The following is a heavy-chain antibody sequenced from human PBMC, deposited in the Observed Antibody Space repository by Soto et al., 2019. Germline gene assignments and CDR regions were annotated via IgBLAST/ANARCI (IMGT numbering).Heavy chain of an antibody. J-gene: IGHJ4*02. CDR3: ARVTPFDFRVYYFHY. CDR2: IYWDDDR. D-gene: IGHD3-9*01. V-gene: IGHV2-5*02. Sequence: QITLKESGPTLVKPTQTLTLTCTLSGFSLSTTTVGVAWIRQPPGKALEWLALIYWDDDRRDIPSLKNRLTIPKNPPEDEVVFITTNMNPVNTATYYAARVTPFDFRVYYFHYWGPGILAPVSS. CDR1: GFSLSTTTVG.